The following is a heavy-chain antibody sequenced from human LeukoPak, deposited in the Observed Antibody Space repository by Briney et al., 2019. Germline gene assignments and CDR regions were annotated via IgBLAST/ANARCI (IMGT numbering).Heavy chain of an antibody. D-gene: IGHD1-1*01. CDR1: GFTFSSYG. CDR3: AKDRQPGSYYMDV. CDR2: ISYDGSNK. Sequence: PGRSLRLSCAASGFTFSSYGMHWVRQAPGKGLEWVAVISYDGSNKYYADSVKGRFTISRDNSKNTLYLQMNSLRAEDTAVYYCAKDRQPGSYYMDVWGKGTTVTVSS. V-gene: IGHV3-30*18. J-gene: IGHJ6*03.